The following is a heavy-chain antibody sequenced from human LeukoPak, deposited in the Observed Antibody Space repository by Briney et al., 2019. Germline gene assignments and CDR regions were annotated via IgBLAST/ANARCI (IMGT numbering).Heavy chain of an antibody. D-gene: IGHD3-10*01. Sequence: GGSLRLSCAASGFTFSSYAMSWVRQAPGKGLEWVSAISGSGGSTYYADSVKGRLTISRDNSKNTLYLQMNSLRAEDTAVYYCAKEMNLWFGELLYFDYWGQGTLVTVSS. V-gene: IGHV3-23*01. J-gene: IGHJ4*02. CDR1: GFTFSSYA. CDR2: ISGSGGST. CDR3: AKEMNLWFGELLYFDY.